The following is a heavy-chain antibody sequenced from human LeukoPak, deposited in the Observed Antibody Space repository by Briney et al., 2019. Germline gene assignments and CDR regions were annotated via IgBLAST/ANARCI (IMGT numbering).Heavy chain of an antibody. D-gene: IGHD3-16*01. CDR1: GFTFSSYW. Sequence: GGSLRLSCAASGFTFSSYWMSWVRQAPGKGLEWVANIKQDGSEKYYVDSVKGRFTISRDNAKNSLYLQMNSLRAEDTAVYYCARDLAVWVQGYYYYYMDVWGKGTTVTVSS. J-gene: IGHJ6*03. CDR2: IKQDGSEK. V-gene: IGHV3-7*01. CDR3: ARDLAVWVQGYYYYYMDV.